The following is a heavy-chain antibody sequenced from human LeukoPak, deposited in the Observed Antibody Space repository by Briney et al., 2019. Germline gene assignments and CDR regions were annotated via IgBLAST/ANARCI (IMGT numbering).Heavy chain of an antibody. V-gene: IGHV3-48*03. D-gene: IGHD3-16*01. CDR3: ARGLTITSPLDY. CDR2: ISMSGSNI. Sequence: GGSLRLSCAASGFTFSNYEMNWVRQAPGKGLEWVSSISMSGSNIHYADSVKGRFIISRDNAKDSLYLQMNSLRAEDTAVYYCARGLTITSPLDYWGQGTLVTVSS. CDR1: GFTFSNYE. J-gene: IGHJ4*02.